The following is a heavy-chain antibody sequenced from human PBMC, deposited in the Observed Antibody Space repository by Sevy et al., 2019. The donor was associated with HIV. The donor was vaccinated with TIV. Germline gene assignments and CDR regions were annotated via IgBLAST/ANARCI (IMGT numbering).Heavy chain of an antibody. J-gene: IGHJ4*02. V-gene: IGHV3-21*06. Sequence: GGSLRLSCAASGFTFSSYNMNWVRQAPGKGLEWVSSVSGSSNYIYYAESVKGRFIISRDNAKNTLYLQMNSLRANDTAVYYCARGPPDGSYDYFDYWGQGTLVTVSS. CDR1: GFTFSSYN. CDR3: ARGPPDGSYDYFDY. CDR2: VSGSSNYI. D-gene: IGHD1-26*01.